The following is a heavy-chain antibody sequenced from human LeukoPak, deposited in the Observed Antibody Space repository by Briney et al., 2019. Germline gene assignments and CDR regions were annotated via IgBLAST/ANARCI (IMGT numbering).Heavy chain of an antibody. V-gene: IGHV4-34*01. D-gene: IGHD3-3*01. CDR1: GGSFSGYY. Sequence: SETLSLTCAVYGGSFSGYYWSWIRQPPGKGLEWIGEINHSGSTNYNPSLKSRVTISVDTSKNQFSLKLSSVTAADTAVYYCARDTIFGGQDYRGQGTLVTVSS. CDR2: INHSGST. J-gene: IGHJ4*02. CDR3: ARDTIFGGQDY.